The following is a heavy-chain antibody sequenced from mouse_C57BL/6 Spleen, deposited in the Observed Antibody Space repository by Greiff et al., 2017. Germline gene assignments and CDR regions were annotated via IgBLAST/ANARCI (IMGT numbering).Heavy chain of an antibody. CDR2: ISSGSSTI. CDR3: ARGGTGWYFDV. V-gene: IGHV5-17*01. CDR1: GFTFSDYG. J-gene: IGHJ1*03. D-gene: IGHD3-3*01. Sequence: EVQVVESGGGLVKPGGSLKLSCAASGFTFSDYGMHWVRQAPEKGLEWVAYISSGSSTIYYADTVKGRFTISRDNAKNTLFLQMTSLRSEDTAMYYCARGGTGWYFDVWGTGTTVTVSS.